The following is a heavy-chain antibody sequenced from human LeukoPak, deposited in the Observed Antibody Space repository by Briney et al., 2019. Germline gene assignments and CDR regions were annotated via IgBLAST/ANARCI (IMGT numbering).Heavy chain of an antibody. V-gene: IGHV4-61*02. Sequence: NPSETLSLTCAVSGGSISSGSYYWSWIRQPAGKGLEWIGRIYTSGSTNYNPSLKSRVTISVDTSKNQFSLKLSSVTAADTAVYYCAREILEWYGGNYAEYFQHWGQGTLVTVSS. J-gene: IGHJ1*01. CDR3: AREILEWYGGNYAEYFQH. D-gene: IGHD3-3*01. CDR1: GGSISSGSYY. CDR2: IYTSGST.